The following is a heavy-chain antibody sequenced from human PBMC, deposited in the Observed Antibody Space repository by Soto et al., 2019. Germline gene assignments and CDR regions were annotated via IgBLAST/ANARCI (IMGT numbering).Heavy chain of an antibody. CDR3: ARLYYYDSSGRADHAFDI. D-gene: IGHD3-22*01. V-gene: IGHV4-31*03. CDR2: IYYSGST. J-gene: IGHJ3*02. Sequence: SETLSLTCTVSGGSISSGGYYWSWIRQHPGKGLEWIGYIYYSGSTYYNPSLKSRVTISVDTSKNQFSLKLSSVTAADTAVYYCARLYYYDSSGRADHAFDIWGQGTMVTVS. CDR1: GGSISSGGYY.